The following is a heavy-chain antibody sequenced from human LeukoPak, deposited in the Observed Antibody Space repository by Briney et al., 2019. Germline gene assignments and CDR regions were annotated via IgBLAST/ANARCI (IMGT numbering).Heavy chain of an antibody. V-gene: IGHV4-59*01. CDR3: AREEGSGARGAFDI. Sequence: SETLSLTCTVSGGSISSYYWGWIRQPPGKGLEWIGYIYYSGSTNYNPSLKSRVTISVDTSKNQFSLKLSSVTAADTAVYYYAREEGSGARGAFDIWGQGTMVTVSS. D-gene: IGHD7-27*01. CDR1: GGSISSYY. J-gene: IGHJ3*02. CDR2: IYYSGST.